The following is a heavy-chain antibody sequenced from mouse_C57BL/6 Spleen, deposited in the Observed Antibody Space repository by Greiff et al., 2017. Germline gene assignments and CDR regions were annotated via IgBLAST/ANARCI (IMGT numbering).Heavy chain of an antibody. Sequence: EVKLMESGPGLVKPSQSLSLTCSVTGYSITSGYYWNWIRQFPGNKLEWMGYISYDGGNNYNPSLKNRISITRDTSKNQFFLKLNSVTTEDTATYYCARVSYYYGSRDYFDYWGQGTTLTVSS. CDR2: ISYDGGN. V-gene: IGHV3-6*01. J-gene: IGHJ2*01. CDR1: GYSITSGYY. CDR3: ARVSYYYGSRDYFDY. D-gene: IGHD1-1*01.